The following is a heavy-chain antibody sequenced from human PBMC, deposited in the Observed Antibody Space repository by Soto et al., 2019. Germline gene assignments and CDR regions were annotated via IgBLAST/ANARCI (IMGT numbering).Heavy chain of an antibody. V-gene: IGHV4-30-4*01. D-gene: IGHD3-10*02. CDR3: ERNEYRDYVNRLDC. J-gene: IGHJ4*02. CDR2: IYYDGGT. Sequence: SETLSLTCSVSGASIKSGNNFWSWIRQRTGKGLEWFGYIYYDGGTYYNPSLKSRVTLSVDTFRIQFSLKVTSVTAAETAIHFCERNEYRDYVNRLDCWGPGTLVTVSS. CDR1: GASIKSGNNF.